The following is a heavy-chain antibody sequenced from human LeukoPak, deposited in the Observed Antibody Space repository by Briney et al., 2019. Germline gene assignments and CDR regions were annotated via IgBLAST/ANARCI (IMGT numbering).Heavy chain of an antibody. Sequence: GGSLRLSCAASGFTFSGYAMSWVRQAPGKGLEWVSAISGSGGSTYYADSVKGRFTISRDNSKNTLYLQMNSLRAEDTAVYYCAKDGSSGYYYYFGYWGQGTLVTVSS. CDR2: ISGSGGST. J-gene: IGHJ4*02. D-gene: IGHD3-22*01. V-gene: IGHV3-23*01. CDR3: AKDGSSGYYYYFGY. CDR1: GFTFSGYA.